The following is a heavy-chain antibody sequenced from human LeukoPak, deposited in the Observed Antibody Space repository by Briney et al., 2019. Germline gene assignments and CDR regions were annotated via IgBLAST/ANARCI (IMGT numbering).Heavy chain of an antibody. V-gene: IGHV3-23*01. D-gene: IGHD1-26*01. CDR3: AKDLGRYLNHFFDY. CDR1: GFAFNKYA. Sequence: GGTLRLSCAASGFAFNKYAMSWVRQAPEKGLEWVSTISGSGGGTYYAYSVKGRFTISRDDSKNTLYLQLNSLRAEDTAIYYCAKDLGRYLNHFFDYWGHGALVTVSS. J-gene: IGHJ4*01. CDR2: ISGSGGGT.